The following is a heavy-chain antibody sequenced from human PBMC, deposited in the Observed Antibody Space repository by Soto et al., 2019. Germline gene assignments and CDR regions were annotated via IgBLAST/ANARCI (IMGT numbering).Heavy chain of an antibody. CDR1: GDSIISTNW. D-gene: IGHD2-2*01. J-gene: IGHJ5*02. V-gene: IGHV4-4*02. CDR3: ARSEPAAHVPPFDP. Sequence: AETLSLTCAVSGDSIISTNWWHWVRQSPDKGLEWIGEIHHGGNINYNPSLKSRVTISMDKSKNQFSLKLNSVTAADTAVYYCARSEPAAHVPPFDPWGQGTLVTSPQ. CDR2: IHHGGNI.